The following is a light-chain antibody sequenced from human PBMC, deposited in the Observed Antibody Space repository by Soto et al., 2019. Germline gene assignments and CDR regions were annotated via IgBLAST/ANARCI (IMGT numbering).Light chain of an antibody. Sequence: DIQLTQSPSFLSASVGDRVTITCRASQGISSYLAWYQQKPGKAPKLLISTASTLQSGVPSRFSASGSGTEFTLTISGLHPEDFATYFCQQLNNYPRRFRKWTKGDIK. CDR2: TAS. V-gene: IGKV1-9*01. CDR1: QGISSY. J-gene: IGKJ1*01. CDR3: QQLNNYPRR.